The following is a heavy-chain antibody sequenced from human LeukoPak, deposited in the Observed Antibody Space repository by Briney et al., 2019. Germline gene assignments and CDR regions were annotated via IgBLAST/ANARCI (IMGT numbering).Heavy chain of an antibody. J-gene: IGHJ4*02. Sequence: QPGGSPRLSCTASGFPFSDYSMNWVRQAPGKGLEWISYIGISSGNTKYADSVKGRFTISADNARNSLYLQMNSLRVEDTAVYYCARDHNYAFDNWGQGTLVSVSS. CDR2: IGISSGNT. CDR1: GFPFSDYS. D-gene: IGHD1-1*01. CDR3: ARDHNYAFDN. V-gene: IGHV3-48*04.